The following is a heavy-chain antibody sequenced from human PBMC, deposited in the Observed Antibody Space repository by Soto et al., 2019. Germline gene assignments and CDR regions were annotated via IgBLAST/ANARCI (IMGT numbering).Heavy chain of an antibody. D-gene: IGHD6-13*01. V-gene: IGHV1-18*01. CDR2: ISAYNGNT. J-gene: IGHJ4*02. Sequence: QVQLVQSGAEVKKPGASVKVSCKASGYTFTSYGISWVRQAPGQGLEWMGGISAYNGNTNYAQKLQGRVTMTTDTSTSTAYMELRSLRSDDTAVYYCARDPTQAYSSSWYSGFDYWGQGTLVTVSS. CDR1: GYTFTSYG. CDR3: ARDPTQAYSSSWYSGFDY.